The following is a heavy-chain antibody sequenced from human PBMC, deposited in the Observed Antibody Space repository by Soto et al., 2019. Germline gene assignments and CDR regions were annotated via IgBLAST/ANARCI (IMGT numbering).Heavy chain of an antibody. CDR1: GYAFTSYG. CDR3: ARASRPYYYDSSGYYYINY. J-gene: IGHJ4*02. CDR2: ISANNGNT. D-gene: IGHD3-22*01. Sequence: ASVKVSCKASGYAFTSYGISWVRQAPGQGLEWMGLISANNGNTSYAQKFQGRVTMTRDTSASTVYMELSSLRSEDTAVYYCARASRPYYYDSSGYYYINYWGQGTLVTVSS. V-gene: IGHV1-18*01.